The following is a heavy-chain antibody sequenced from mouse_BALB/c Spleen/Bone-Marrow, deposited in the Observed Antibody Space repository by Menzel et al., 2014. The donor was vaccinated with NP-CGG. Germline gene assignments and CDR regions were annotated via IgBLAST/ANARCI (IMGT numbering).Heavy chain of an antibody. V-gene: IGHV5-9-4*01. CDR3: AREGLRRRAAMDY. CDR1: GFTFSDYA. CDR2: ISSGGSYT. J-gene: IGHJ4*01. D-gene: IGHD2-4*01. Sequence: DVQLQESGGGLVKPGGSLKLSCAASGFTFSDYAMSWVRQSPEKRLEWVAEISSGGSYTYYPDTVTGRFTISRDNAKNTLYLEMSSLRSEDTAMYYCAREGLRRRAAMDYWGQGTSVTVSS.